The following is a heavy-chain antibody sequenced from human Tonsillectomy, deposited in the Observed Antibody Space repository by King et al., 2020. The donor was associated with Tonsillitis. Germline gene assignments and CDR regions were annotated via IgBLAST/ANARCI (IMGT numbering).Heavy chain of an antibody. V-gene: IGHV3-30*18. CDR3: AKTLTTVNTWFDY. J-gene: IGHJ4*02. D-gene: IGHD4-17*01. Sequence: VQLVESGGGVVQPGRSLRLSCAASGFTFSRYAMHWVRQAPGKGLEWVAVISHDERNIYYADPVKGRFTISRDNSKNTLYLQMKRLRAEDTAVYYCAKTLTTVNTWFDYWGQGTLVTVSS. CDR2: ISHDERNI. CDR1: GFTFSRYA.